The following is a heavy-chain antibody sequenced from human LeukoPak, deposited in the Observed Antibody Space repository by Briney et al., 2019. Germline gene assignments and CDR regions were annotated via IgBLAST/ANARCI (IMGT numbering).Heavy chain of an antibody. D-gene: IGHD3-3*01. CDR2: ISGSGGST. CDR1: GFTFSSYA. Sequence: GGSLRLSCAASGFTFSSYAMSWVRQAPGKGLEWVSAISGSGGSTYYADSVKGRFTISRDNSKNTLYLQMNSLRAEDTAVYYCAKGEAYYDFSSGYQSINYFDYWGQGTLVTVSS. CDR3: AKGEAYYDFSSGYQSINYFDY. V-gene: IGHV3-23*01. J-gene: IGHJ4*02.